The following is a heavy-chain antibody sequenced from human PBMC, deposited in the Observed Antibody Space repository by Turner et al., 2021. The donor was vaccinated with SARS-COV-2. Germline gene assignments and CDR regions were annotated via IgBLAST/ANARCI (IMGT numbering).Heavy chain of an antibody. CDR3: AKAETYSSGWSGGRSYYYYYMDV. Sequence: QVQLVESGGGVVQPGRSLRLSCAASGFTFSSCGMHWVRQAPGKGLEWVAVISYDGSNKYYADSVKGRFTISRDNSKNTLYLQMNSLRAEDTAVYYCAKAETYSSGWSGGRSYYYYYMDVGGKGTTVTVSS. CDR2: ISYDGSNK. D-gene: IGHD6-19*01. CDR1: GFTFSSCG. J-gene: IGHJ6*03. V-gene: IGHV3-30*18.